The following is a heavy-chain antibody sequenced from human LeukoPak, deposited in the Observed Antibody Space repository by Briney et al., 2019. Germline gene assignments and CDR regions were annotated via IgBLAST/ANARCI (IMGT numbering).Heavy chain of an antibody. V-gene: IGHV1-46*01. D-gene: IGHD4-11*01. J-gene: IGHJ4*02. CDR3: ARSATTPVIILGY. CDR1: GYTFTSYY. Sequence: ASVKVSCKASGYTFTSYYMHWVRQAPGQGLEWMGIINPSGGSTSYAQKFQGRVTITRDTSASTAYMELSSLRSEDTAVYYCARSATTPVIILGYWGQGTLVTVSS. CDR2: INPSGGST.